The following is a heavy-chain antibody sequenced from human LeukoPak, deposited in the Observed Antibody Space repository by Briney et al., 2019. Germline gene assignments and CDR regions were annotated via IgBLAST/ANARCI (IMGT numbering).Heavy chain of an antibody. D-gene: IGHD3-10*01. Sequence: GRSLRLSCAASGFTFSSYGMHWVRQAPGKGLEWVAVISYDGSNKYYADSVKGRFTISRDNSKKTLHLQMNSLRAEDTAVYYCARDRASLTGSLYYFDYWGQGTLVTVSS. V-gene: IGHV3-30*03. CDR3: ARDRASLTGSLYYFDY. CDR1: GFTFSSYG. CDR2: ISYDGSNK. J-gene: IGHJ4*02.